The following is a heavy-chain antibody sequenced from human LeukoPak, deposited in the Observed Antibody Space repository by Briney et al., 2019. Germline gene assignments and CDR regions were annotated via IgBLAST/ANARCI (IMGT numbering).Heavy chain of an antibody. CDR3: ARAGDTAMVHYFYYGMDV. J-gene: IGHJ6*02. V-gene: IGHV3-53*01. CDR2: IYSGGTT. D-gene: IGHD5-18*01. Sequence: GGSLRLSCAASGFTFSNAWMNWVRQAPGKGLECVSVIYSGGTTDYADSVKGRFTVSRDNSKNMVYLQMNSLRAEDTAVYYCARAGDTAMVHYFYYGMDVWGQGTTVTVSS. CDR1: GFTFSNAW.